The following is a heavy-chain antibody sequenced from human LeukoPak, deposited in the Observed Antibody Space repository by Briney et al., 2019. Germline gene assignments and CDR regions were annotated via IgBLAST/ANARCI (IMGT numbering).Heavy chain of an antibody. CDR2: IYNSGIT. CDR3: ARDLIVGATQPDY. Sequence: SETLSLTCTVSGGSISSNYYWSWIRQPAGKGLEYIGRIYNSGITNYNPSLKSRVTISVDTSKNQFSLKLSSVTAADTAVYYCARDLIVGATQPDYWGQGTLVTVSS. D-gene: IGHD1-26*01. V-gene: IGHV4-4*07. J-gene: IGHJ4*02. CDR1: GGSISSNYY.